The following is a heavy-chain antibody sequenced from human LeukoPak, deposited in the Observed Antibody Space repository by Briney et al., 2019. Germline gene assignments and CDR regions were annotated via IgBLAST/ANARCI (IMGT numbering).Heavy chain of an antibody. J-gene: IGHJ5*02. Sequence: PGGSLRLSCAASGFTFSDYYMSWIRQAPGKGLEWVSYISSSGSTIYYADSVKGRFTISRDNAKNSLYLQMNSLRAEDTAVYYCARGRLISYSSWYLVGWFDPWGQGTLVTVSS. CDR1: GFTFSDYY. CDR2: ISSSGSTI. CDR3: ARGRLISYSSWYLVGWFDP. D-gene: IGHD6-13*01. V-gene: IGHV3-11*01.